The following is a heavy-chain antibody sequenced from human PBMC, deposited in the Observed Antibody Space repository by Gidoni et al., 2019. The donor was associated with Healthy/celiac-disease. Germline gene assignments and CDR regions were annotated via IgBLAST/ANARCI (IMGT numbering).Heavy chain of an antibody. V-gene: IGHV3-11*01. CDR1: GVTFRDYY. CDR3: ARVGGYCSGGSCYLGAFDI. J-gene: IGHJ3*02. Sequence: QVQLVESGGGVVKPGGPLRRYCAASGVTFRDYYMSWIRQAPGKGLEWVSYISSIGSTIYYADSVKGRFTISRDNAKNSLYLQMNSLRAEDTAVYYCARVGGYCSGGSCYLGAFDIWGQGTMVTVSS. CDR2: ISSIGSTI. D-gene: IGHD2-15*01.